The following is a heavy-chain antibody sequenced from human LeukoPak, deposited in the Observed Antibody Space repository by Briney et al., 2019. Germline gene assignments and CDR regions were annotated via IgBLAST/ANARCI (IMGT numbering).Heavy chain of an antibody. Sequence: GGSLRLSCAQSGFTFSSYGMNWVRQAPGKGLEWVAVIWYDGSNKYYADSVKGRFTISRDNPKNTLYLQMNSLRAEDTAVYYCAKVSQKRSSGVGGGDAFDIWGQGTMVTVSS. J-gene: IGHJ3*02. D-gene: IGHD3-3*01. CDR3: AKVSQKRSSGVGGGDAFDI. CDR1: GFTFSSYG. CDR2: IWYDGSNK. V-gene: IGHV3-33*06.